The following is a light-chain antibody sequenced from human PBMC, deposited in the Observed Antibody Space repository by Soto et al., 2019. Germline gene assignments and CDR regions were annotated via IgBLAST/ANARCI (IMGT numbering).Light chain of an antibody. CDR1: SSDVGGYNY. CDR2: EVS. V-gene: IGLV2-14*01. Sequence: SALTQPASVSGSAGQSISISFTGTSSDVGGYNYVSWYQQHPGKAPKLLLSEVSKRPSGVSDRFSGSKSGNTASLTISGLQTQDEADYYCSSFTSAYTFVFGTGTKVTVL. CDR3: SSFTSAYTFV. J-gene: IGLJ1*01.